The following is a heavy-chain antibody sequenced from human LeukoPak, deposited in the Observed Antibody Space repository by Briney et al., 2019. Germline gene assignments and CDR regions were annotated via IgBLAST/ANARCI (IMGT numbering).Heavy chain of an antibody. CDR3: ARVGYCSTTTRYLDY. V-gene: IGHV3-7*01. CDR1: GFAFSNYW. CDR2: IKQDGSHK. D-gene: IGHD2-2*01. J-gene: IGHJ4*02. Sequence: GGSLRLSCAASGFAFSNYWMSWVRQAPGKGREWVANIKQDGSHKYHVDSVKGRFTISRDNAKSSLYLQMNSLRAEDTAVSYCARVGYCSTTTRYLDYWGQGTLVTVSS.